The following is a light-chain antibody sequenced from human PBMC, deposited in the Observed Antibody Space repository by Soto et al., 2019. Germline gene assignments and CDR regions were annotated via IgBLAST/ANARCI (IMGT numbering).Light chain of an antibody. J-gene: IGLJ3*02. CDR1: SSDVGGYNY. CDR2: EVS. CDR3: SSYTISSTLV. Sequence: QSALTQPASVSGSPGQSITISCTGTSSDVGGYNYVSWYQHRPGKAPKLIIYEVSNRPSGVSNRFSGSKSGNTASLTISGLQAEDEADYYCSSYTISSTLVFGGGTKLTVL. V-gene: IGLV2-14*01.